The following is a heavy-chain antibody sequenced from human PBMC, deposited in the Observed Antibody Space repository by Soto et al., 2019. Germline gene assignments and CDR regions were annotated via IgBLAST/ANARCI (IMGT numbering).Heavy chain of an antibody. D-gene: IGHD3-3*01. CDR2: ISTAVGAT. J-gene: IGHJ3*02. V-gene: IGHV3-23*01. CDR3: STDKLLWIGGDDAFDI. Sequence: EVQLLESGGGLVQPGGSLRLSCAASGFRYNNYAMGWVRQAPGKGLEWVSSISTAVGATYYADSVKGRFTISRDDSTDTLYLQMNSLRAEDTAVYYCSTDKLLWIGGDDAFDIWGQGTMVTVSS. CDR1: GFRYNNYA.